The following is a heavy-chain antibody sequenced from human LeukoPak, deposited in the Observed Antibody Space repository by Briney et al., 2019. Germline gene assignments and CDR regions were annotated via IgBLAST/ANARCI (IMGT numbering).Heavy chain of an antibody. J-gene: IGHJ4*02. Sequence: PGESLRLSCAASGFTFSSYWMSWVRQAPGKGLEWVANIKQDGSEKYYVDSVKGRFTISRDNAKNSLYLQMNSLRAEDTAVYYCARDSSGYYVYFDYWGQGTLVTVSS. CDR2: IKQDGSEK. CDR1: GFTFSSYW. D-gene: IGHD3-22*01. V-gene: IGHV3-7*01. CDR3: ARDSSGYYVYFDY.